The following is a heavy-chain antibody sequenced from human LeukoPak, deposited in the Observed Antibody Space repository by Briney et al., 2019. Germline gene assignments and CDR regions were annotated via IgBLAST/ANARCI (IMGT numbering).Heavy chain of an antibody. D-gene: IGHD3-10*02. CDR1: GFSFNTFS. Sequence: PGGSLRLSCAASGFSFNTFSMNWVRQAPGKGLEWVSSITNTDTFRYYADSVKGRFTISRDNAKNSLYLRMNSLRAEDTAVYYCAREGPMSEFDYWGQGTLVTVSS. J-gene: IGHJ4*02. CDR2: ITNTDTFR. V-gene: IGHV3-21*01. CDR3: AREGPMSEFDY.